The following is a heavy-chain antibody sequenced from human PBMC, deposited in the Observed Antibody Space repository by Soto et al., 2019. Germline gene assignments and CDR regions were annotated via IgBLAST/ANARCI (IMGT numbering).Heavy chain of an antibody. D-gene: IGHD5-12*01. CDR3: ARQSWLPYFDY. V-gene: IGHV4-39*01. J-gene: IGHJ4*02. Sequence: QVQLQESGPGLVKPSETLSLTCTVSGGSVSSSSYYWGWIRQPTGKGLEWIGSIYYSGSTSYNVTLKSRVTISVDTSKNQFSLKLSSVTGADTAVYYCARQSWLPYFDYWGQGTLVTVSS. CDR2: IYYSGST. CDR1: GGSVSSSSYY.